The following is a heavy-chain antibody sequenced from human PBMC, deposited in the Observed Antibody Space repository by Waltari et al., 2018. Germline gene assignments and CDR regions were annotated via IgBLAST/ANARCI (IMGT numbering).Heavy chain of an antibody. CDR3: ARYVVVTAGDY. J-gene: IGHJ4*02. CDR1: GFTFGTYW. D-gene: IGHD2-21*02. V-gene: IGHV3-74*03. Sequence: EVQLVESGGGLVQPGGSLRLSCEASGFTFGTYWMHWVRQAPGKGLVWVGRITGDGRGTTYAASVKGRFTISRDNVKNTLFLQMNSLRDEDTAVYYCARYVVVTAGDYWGQGALVTVSS. CDR2: ITGDGRGT.